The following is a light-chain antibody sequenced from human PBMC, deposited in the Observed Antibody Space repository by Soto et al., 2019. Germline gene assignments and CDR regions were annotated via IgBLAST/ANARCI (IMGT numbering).Light chain of an antibody. Sequence: DVQMTQSPSSLSASVGDRVTITCRASQGIAPYLAWFQQKPRKVPRLLIYATSTLQSGVPSRFSGSGSGTDFTLTIRSLQPEDVATYYCQKYNSAPLTFGGGTKVDIK. V-gene: IGKV1-27*01. CDR1: QGIAPY. CDR2: ATS. CDR3: QKYNSAPLT. J-gene: IGKJ4*01.